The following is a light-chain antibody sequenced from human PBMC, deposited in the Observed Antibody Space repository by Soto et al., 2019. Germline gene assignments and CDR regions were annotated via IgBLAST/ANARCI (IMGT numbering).Light chain of an antibody. J-gene: IGLJ1*01. CDR2: KDT. CDR1: VLAKQY. Sequence: SYELTQPPSVSVSPGQTARITCSGDVLAKQYAYWYQQKPGQAPVLLIYKDTERPSGITERFSGSSSGTTITLTISGVQAEDEADYYCQSAGSSDNYPFYIFGPGTKLNVL. V-gene: IGLV3-25*03. CDR3: QSAGSSDNYPFYI.